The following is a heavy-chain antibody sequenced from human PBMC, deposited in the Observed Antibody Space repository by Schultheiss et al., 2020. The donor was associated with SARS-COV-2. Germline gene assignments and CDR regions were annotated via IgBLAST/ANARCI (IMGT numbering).Heavy chain of an antibody. Sequence: SQTLSLTCAVSGGSISSGGYSWSWIRQPPGKGLEWIGYIYYSGSTYYNPSLKSRVTISVDTSKNQFSLKLSSVTAADTAVYYCAKEGAGYVGYWGQGTLVTVSS. V-gene: IGHV4-30-4*07. J-gene: IGHJ4*02. CDR1: GGSISSGGYS. CDR2: IYYSGST. CDR3: AKEGAGYVGY. D-gene: IGHD1-14*01.